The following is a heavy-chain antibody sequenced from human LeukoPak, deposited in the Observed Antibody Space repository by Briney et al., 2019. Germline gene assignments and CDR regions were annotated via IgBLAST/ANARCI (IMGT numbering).Heavy chain of an antibody. CDR3: AREYYDFWSGYPFDY. CDR2: ISYDGSNK. V-gene: IGHV3-30*01. J-gene: IGHJ4*02. D-gene: IGHD3-3*01. CDR1: GFIFSSYA. Sequence: SGGSLRLSCAASGFIFSSYAMHWVRQAPGKGLEWVAVISYDGSNKYYADSVKGRFTISRDNSKNTLYLQMNSLRAEDTAVYYCAREYYDFWSGYPFDYWGQGTLVTVSS.